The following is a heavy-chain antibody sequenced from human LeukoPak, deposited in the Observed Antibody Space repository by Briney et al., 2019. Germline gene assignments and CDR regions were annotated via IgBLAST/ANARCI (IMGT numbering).Heavy chain of an antibody. CDR2: ISDDSNYI. J-gene: IGHJ4*02. CDR1: GFTFSDYS. D-gene: IGHD2-2*01. Sequence: GGSLRLSCAASGFTFSDYSMNWVRQAPGKGPEWVSSISDDSNYIYYADSVKGRFTISRDNAKNSLYLQMNSLRAEDTAVYYCANHLACGSTSCPSFDYWGQGTLVTVSS. CDR3: ANHLACGSTSCPSFDY. V-gene: IGHV3-21*01.